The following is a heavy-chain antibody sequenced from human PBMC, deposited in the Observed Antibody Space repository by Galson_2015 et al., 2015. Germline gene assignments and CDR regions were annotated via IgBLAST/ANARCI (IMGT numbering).Heavy chain of an antibody. CDR3: ARHSAYYDFWSGYYY. V-gene: IGHV5-51*01. CDR1: GYSFTSYW. D-gene: IGHD3-3*01. CDR2: IYPGDSDT. Sequence: QSGAEVKKPGESLTISCKGSGYSFTSYWIGWVRQMPGKGLEWMGIIYPGDSDTRYSPSFQGQVTISADKSISTAYLQWSSLKASDTAMYYCARHSAYYDFWSGYYYWGQGTLVTVSS. J-gene: IGHJ4*02.